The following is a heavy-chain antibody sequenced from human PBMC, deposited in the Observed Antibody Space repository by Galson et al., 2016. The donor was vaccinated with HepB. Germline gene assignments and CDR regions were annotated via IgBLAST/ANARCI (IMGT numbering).Heavy chain of an antibody. CDR1: GFTFSSYA. CDR2: ISYDGSHK. Sequence: SLRLSCAASGFTFSSYAIHWVRQAPGKGLEWVAGISYDGSHKYFADSVKGRFTISRDNPKNALSLQMNSLRPEDTAVYYCARPYDTSVYDTSRSLDYWGQGTLVTVSS. CDR3: ARPYDTSVYDTSRSLDY. V-gene: IGHV3-30-3*01. D-gene: IGHD3-22*01. J-gene: IGHJ4*02.